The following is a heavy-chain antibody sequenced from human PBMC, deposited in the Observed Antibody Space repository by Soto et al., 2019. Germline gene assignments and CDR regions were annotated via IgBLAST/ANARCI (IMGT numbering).Heavy chain of an antibody. CDR2: ISYNGIT. V-gene: IGHV4-59*12. J-gene: IGHJ4*02. D-gene: IGHD6-25*01. Sequence: QVQLRESGPGQAKPSETLSLACSVSGGPLNSYYWTWIRQPPGKRLEWLGHISYNGITNYYPSLKSRVTMSVDTSKNQISLKLSSVTGADTAIYYCASDRSGSYETFDYWGQGTLVTFSS. CDR3: ASDRSGSYETFDY. CDR1: GGPLNSYY.